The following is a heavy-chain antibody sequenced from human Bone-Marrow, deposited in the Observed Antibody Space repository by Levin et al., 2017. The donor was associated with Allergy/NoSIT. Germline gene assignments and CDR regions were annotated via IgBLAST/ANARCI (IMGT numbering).Heavy chain of an antibody. J-gene: IGHJ4*02. CDR2: ISHDGGSR. D-gene: IGHD1-26*01. Sequence: GGSLRLSCAASGFTFNLYSLHWVRQAPGKGLEWVAGISHDGGSRNFADSVEGRFTISRDDSKNTLYLEMNTLRIEDTAIYYCVRHSEDRSGAYLNWGLGALVTVPS. CDR3: VRHSEDRSGAYLN. CDR1: GFTFNLYS. V-gene: IGHV3-30*04.